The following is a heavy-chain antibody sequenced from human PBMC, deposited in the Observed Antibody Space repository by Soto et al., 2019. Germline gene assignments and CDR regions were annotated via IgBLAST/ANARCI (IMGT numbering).Heavy chain of an antibody. J-gene: IGHJ5*02. CDR3: ARDLDGYCSGGSCQGWFDP. D-gene: IGHD2-15*01. CDR2: ISAYNGNT. V-gene: IGHV1-18*01. Sequence: ASVKVSCKASGYTFTSYGISWVRQAPGQGLEWMGWISAYNGNTNYAQKLQGRVTMTTDTSTSTAYMELRSLRSDDTAVYYCARDLDGYCSGGSCQGWFDPWGQGTLVTVSS. CDR1: GYTFTSYG.